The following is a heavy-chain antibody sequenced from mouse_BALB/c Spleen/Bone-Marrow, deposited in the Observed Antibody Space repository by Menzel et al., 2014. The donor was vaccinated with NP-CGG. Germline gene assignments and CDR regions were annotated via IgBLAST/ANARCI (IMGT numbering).Heavy chain of an antibody. CDR2: VNPNIGGT. CDR1: GYTFSDYT. V-gene: IGHV1-22*01. CDR3: ARGRWYY. Sequence: EVQLQQSGPELVKPGASVKISCKTSGYTFSDYTLHWVKRSHGKSLEWIGGVNPNIGGTSYNQKFKGKASLTVNKSSTTAYMELRSLTSDDSAVYYCARGRWYYWGQGTTLTVSS. D-gene: IGHD2-3*01. J-gene: IGHJ2*01.